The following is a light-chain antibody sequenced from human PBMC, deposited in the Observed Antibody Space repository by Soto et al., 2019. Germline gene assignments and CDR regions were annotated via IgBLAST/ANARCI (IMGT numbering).Light chain of an antibody. Sequence: EIELTSYPGTQPWARGEGRTLCCRALQSFSPCYLARSQHKPAQAPRLLTHGAPRRDPAIPDRFSGIGSGTDFTLTISSLEPEDFAVYYCQKRSNWPPITLGQGTRLEIK. CDR2: GAP. CDR3: QKRSNWPPIT. V-gene: IGKV3D-20*02. J-gene: IGKJ5*01. CDR1: QSFSPCY.